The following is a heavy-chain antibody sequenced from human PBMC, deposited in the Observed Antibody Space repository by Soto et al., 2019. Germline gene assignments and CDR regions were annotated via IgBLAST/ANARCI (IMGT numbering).Heavy chain of an antibody. Sequence: ASVKVSCKASGYTFTGYYMHWVRQAPGQGLEWMGWINPNSGGTNYAQKFKGWVTMTRDTSISTAYMELSRLRSDDTAVYYCASVKRGVVGPFDYWGQGTLVTVSS. CDR1: GYTFTGYY. D-gene: IGHD1-26*01. V-gene: IGHV1-2*04. CDR3: ASVKRGVVGPFDY. CDR2: INPNSGGT. J-gene: IGHJ4*02.